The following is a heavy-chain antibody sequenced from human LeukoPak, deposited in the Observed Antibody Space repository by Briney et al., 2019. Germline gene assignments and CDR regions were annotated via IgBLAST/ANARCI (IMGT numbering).Heavy chain of an antibody. CDR1: GFTFDDYA. J-gene: IGHJ5*02. CDR2: ISGDGGST. D-gene: IGHD2-21*01. V-gene: IGHV3-43*02. Sequence: GGSLRLSCAASGFTFDDYAMHWVRQAPGKGLEWVSLISGDGGSTYYADSVKGRFTISRDTSKNTLYLQINSLRAEDTAVYYCARAYSHAFDPWGQGTLVTVSS. CDR3: ARAYSHAFDP.